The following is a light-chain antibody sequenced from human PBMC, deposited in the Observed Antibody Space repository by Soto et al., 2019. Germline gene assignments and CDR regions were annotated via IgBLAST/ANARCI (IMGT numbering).Light chain of an antibody. J-gene: IGKJ4*01. CDR3: QQRSNWPLLS. V-gene: IGKV3-11*01. Sequence: ETVMTQSPATLSVSPGARATLSCRASRSVSSYLAWYQQKPGQAPRLLIYDASNRATGIPARFSGSGSGTDFTLTISSLEPEDFAVYYCQQRSNWPLLSFGGGTKVDIK. CDR1: RSVSSY. CDR2: DAS.